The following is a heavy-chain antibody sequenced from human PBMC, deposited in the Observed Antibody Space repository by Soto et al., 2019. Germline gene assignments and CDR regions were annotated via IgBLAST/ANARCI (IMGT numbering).Heavy chain of an antibody. J-gene: IGHJ4*02. D-gene: IGHD2-21*01. Sequence: VQLVESGGGVVQPGRSLRLSCAASGFPFRDYAMHWVRQAPGKGLEWVAMYSFEGSDVYYADSVKGRFTVSRDNSKNTLYLQMNSLKTEDTAVYYCARAMEYCGSVCYYPLDYWGLGTQVTVSS. CDR2: YSFEGSDV. V-gene: IGHV3-30*04. CDR3: ARAMEYCGSVCYYPLDY. CDR1: GFPFRDYA.